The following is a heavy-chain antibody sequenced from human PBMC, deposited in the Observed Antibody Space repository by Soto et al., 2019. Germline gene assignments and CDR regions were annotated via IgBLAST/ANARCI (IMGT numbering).Heavy chain of an antibody. CDR1: GGSISSGGYY. V-gene: IGHV4-31*03. J-gene: IGHJ6*03. CDR3: ARVEGVTGTTRGGLDYYYYYMGV. Sequence: SETLSLTCTVSGGSISSGGYYWSWIRHHPGKGLEWIGYIYYSGSTYYNPSLKSRVTISVDTSKNQFSLKLSSVTAADTAVYYCARVEGVTGTTRGGLDYYYYYMGVWGKGTTVTVSS. D-gene: IGHD1-7*01. CDR2: IYYSGST.